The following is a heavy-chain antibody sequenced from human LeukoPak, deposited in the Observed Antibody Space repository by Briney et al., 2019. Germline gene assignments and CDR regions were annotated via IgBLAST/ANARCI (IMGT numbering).Heavy chain of an antibody. CDR1: GGSIPISTYY. CDR2: IYYSGTT. V-gene: IGHV4-39*01. J-gene: IGHJ4*02. CDR3: ARQSEEILTGNSVAPFDY. Sequence: PSETLSLTCTVSGGSIPISTYYWGWVRQPPGKGLEWIGSIYYSGTTKYNPSLKSRVTISVDNSNNKFSLRLSSVTAADTAVYYCARQSEEILTGNSVAPFDYWGQGTLVTVSS. D-gene: IGHD3-9*01.